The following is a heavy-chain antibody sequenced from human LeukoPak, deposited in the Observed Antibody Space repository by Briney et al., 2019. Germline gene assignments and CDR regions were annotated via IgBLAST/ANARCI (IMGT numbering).Heavy chain of an antibody. V-gene: IGHV1-2*02. CDR2: INPNSGGT. CDR1: GYTFTGYY. Sequence: ASVKVSCKASGYTFTGYYLHWVRQAPGQGLEWMGWINPNSGGTNYAQKFQGRVTMTRDTSISTAYMELSRLRSDDTAAYYCAIHPVLPTAITWYFDLWGRGTLVTVSS. CDR3: AIHPVLPTAITWYFDL. J-gene: IGHJ2*01. D-gene: IGHD2-2*02.